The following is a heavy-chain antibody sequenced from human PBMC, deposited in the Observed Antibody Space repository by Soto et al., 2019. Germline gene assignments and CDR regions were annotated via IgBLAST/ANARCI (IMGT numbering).Heavy chain of an antibody. CDR3: ARDPENYYDSSGYYYYDAFDI. D-gene: IGHD3-22*01. V-gene: IGHV1-69*13. J-gene: IGHJ3*02. CDR1: GCTFSSYA. Sequence: GASVKVSCKASGCTFSSYAISWVRQAPGQGLEWMGGIIPIFGTANYAQKFQGRVTITADESTSTAYMELSSLRSEDTAAYYCARDPENYYDSSGYYYYDAFDIWGQGTMVTVSS. CDR2: IIPIFGTA.